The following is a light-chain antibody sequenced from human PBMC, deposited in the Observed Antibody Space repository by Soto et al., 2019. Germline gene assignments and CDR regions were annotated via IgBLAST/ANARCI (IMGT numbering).Light chain of an antibody. J-gene: IGKJ4*01. V-gene: IGKV1-5*01. Sequence: DIQMTQSPSTLSASVGDRVTITCRATQSISSWLAWYQLKPGKAPKLLIYDASSLERGVPSRFSGSGSGTEFTLTISSLQPDDFTTYYCQQYSASSPTFGAGTKVEIK. CDR1: QSISSW. CDR2: DAS. CDR3: QQYSASSPT.